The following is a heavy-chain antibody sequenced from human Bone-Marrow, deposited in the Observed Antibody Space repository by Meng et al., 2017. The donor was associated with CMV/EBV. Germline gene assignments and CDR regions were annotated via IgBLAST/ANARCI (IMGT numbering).Heavy chain of an antibody. CDR3: AKAPYSGGFDS. V-gene: IGHV3-33*03. J-gene: IGHJ4*02. CDR2: IWYGGSEE. Sequence: LSCTASGFTFSRCGMHWVRQAPGKGLEWVAVIWYGGSEEYYADNVKGRFTISRDNYRHMLYLQMNNLRAEDTAVYYCAKAPYSGGFDSWGQGTLVTVSS. D-gene: IGHD3-10*01. CDR1: GFTFSRCG.